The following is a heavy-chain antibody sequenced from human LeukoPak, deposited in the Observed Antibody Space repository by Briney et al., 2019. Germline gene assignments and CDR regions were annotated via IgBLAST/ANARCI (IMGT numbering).Heavy chain of an antibody. CDR1: GFTFSDYY. V-gene: IGHV3-11*01. J-gene: IGHJ6*02. D-gene: IGHD2-2*01. Sequence: PGGSLRLSCAASGFTFSDYYMSWIRQAPGKGLEWVSYISSSSSTIYYADSVKGRFTISRDNAKNSLYLQMNSLRAEDTAVYYCARGAVLYCSSTSCYSPYYYYGMDVWGQGTTVTVSS. CDR3: ARGAVLYCSSTSCYSPYYYYGMDV. CDR2: ISSSSSTI.